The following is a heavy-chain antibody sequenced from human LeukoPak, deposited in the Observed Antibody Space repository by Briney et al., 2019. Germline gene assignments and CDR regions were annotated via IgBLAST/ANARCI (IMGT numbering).Heavy chain of an antibody. V-gene: IGHV3-48*03. CDR2: ISSSGNTI. D-gene: IGHD2-15*01. Sequence: KAGGSLRLSCAASGFIFSSYEMNWVRQAPGKGLEWISYISSSGNTIYYADSVKGRVTISRDNAKNSLFLQMNSLRAEDTAVYYCARDLRIVLDYWGQGTLVTVSS. CDR1: GFIFSSYE. CDR3: ARDLRIVLDY. J-gene: IGHJ4*02.